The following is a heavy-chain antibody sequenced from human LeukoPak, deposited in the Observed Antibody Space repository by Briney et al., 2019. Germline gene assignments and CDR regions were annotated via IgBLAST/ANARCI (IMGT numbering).Heavy chain of an antibody. CDR1: GDSISSSNCY. D-gene: IGHD5-18*01. CDR2: IYYSGST. Sequence: PSETLSLTCTVSGDSISSSNCYWGWIRQPPGKGLEWIGYIYYSGSTNYKSSLKSRVTISVDTSKNQFSLKLSSVTAADTAVYYCARTTEGGYTYDYFYYYYMDVWGKGTTVTISS. V-gene: IGHV4-61*05. J-gene: IGHJ6*03. CDR3: ARTTEGGYTYDYFYYYYMDV.